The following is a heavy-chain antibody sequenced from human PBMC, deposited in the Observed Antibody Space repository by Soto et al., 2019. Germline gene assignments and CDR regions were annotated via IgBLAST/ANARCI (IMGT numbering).Heavy chain of an antibody. CDR1: GFTFDDYT. CDR3: AKVWGMYYYYGMDV. V-gene: IGHV3-43*01. CDR2: ISWDGGST. Sequence: LRLSCASSGFTFDDYTMHWVRQAPGKGLEWVSLISWDGGSTHYADSVKGRFTISRDNSKNSLYLQMNSLRTEDTALYYCAKVWGMYYYYGMDVWGQGTTVTVSS. D-gene: IGHD3-16*01. J-gene: IGHJ6*02.